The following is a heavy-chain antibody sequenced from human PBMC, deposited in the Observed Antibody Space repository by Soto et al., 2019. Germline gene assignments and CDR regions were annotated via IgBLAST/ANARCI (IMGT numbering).Heavy chain of an antibody. D-gene: IGHD4-17*01. Sequence: QVQLQESGPGLVKPSQTLSLTCTLSGVSITSGAYYWTWVRQHPGKGLEWIGYIYYNGNTYFRPSLKSRLTISIDTSKNQLSLKLSSVTAADTAMYYCARARLRAVYAFDFWGQGTMVTVSS. CDR2: IYYNGNT. CDR1: GVSITSGAYY. CDR3: ARARLRAVYAFDF. V-gene: IGHV4-31*03. J-gene: IGHJ3*01.